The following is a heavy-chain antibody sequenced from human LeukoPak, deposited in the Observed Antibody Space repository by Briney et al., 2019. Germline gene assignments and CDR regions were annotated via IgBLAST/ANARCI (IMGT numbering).Heavy chain of an antibody. D-gene: IGHD4-23*01. Sequence: PSETLSLTCTVSGGSISSYYWSWIRQPQGEGLEWIGYIYDSGTTNYNPSLTSRVTMSVDTSKNQFSLKLSSVTAADTAIYYCARHYYGGSGAFDIWGQGTMVTVS. CDR1: GGSISSYY. J-gene: IGHJ3*02. CDR3: ARHYYGGSGAFDI. V-gene: IGHV4-59*08. CDR2: IYDSGTT.